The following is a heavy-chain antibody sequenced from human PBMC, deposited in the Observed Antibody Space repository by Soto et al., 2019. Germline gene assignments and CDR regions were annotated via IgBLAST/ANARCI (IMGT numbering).Heavy chain of an antibody. D-gene: IGHD2-15*01. CDR2: TDWDDDK. J-gene: IGHJ6*02. V-gene: IGHV2-70*01. Sequence: SGPTLVNPTQTLTLTCTFSGFSLSTSGMCVTWIRQPPGKALEWLALTDWDDDKYYSTSLKPRLTISKDTSKNQVVLTMTNMDPVDTATYYCARSQLLLYPYGMDVWGQGTTVTVSS. CDR1: GFSLSTSGMC. CDR3: ARSQLLLYPYGMDV.